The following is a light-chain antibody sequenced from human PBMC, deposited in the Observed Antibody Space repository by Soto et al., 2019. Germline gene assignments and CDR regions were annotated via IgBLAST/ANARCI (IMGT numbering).Light chain of an antibody. J-gene: IGKJ4*01. CDR1: QAISHY. CDR3: LQYNPYPRS. CDR2: GAS. V-gene: IGKV1-17*03. Sequence: DIQMTQSPSDMSASVGDRVTITCRASQAISHYLAWFHQRPGKVPKRLIYGASTLESGVPSRFSGSGSVTDFTLTISSLQPEDFGTYYCLQYNPYPRSVGVGTK.